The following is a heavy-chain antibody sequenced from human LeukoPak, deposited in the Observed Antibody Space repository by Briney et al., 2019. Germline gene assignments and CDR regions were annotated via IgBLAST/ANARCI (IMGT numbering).Heavy chain of an antibody. Sequence: GGSLRLSCAASGFTFSSYGMHWVRQAPGKGLEWVANIKQDGSEKYYVDSVKGRFTISRDNAKNSLYLQMNSLRAEDTAVYYCASTEARYSSGWYRGLYYFDYWGQGTLVTVSS. V-gene: IGHV3-7*01. CDR1: GFTFSSYG. CDR2: IKQDGSEK. J-gene: IGHJ4*02. D-gene: IGHD6-19*01. CDR3: ASTEARYSSGWYRGLYYFDY.